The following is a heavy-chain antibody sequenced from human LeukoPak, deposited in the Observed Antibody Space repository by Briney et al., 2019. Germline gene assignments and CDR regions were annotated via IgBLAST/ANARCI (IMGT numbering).Heavy chain of an antibody. CDR2: VHYGDET. Sequence: PSETLSLTCSASGGSIVSTYHYWAWIRQSPGKGLEWIGSVHYGDETYINPSLKSRVTISVDTSKNHFSLELTSVTAADTALYYCARGRNTMVRGAIGAETRYYYSYYMDVWGKGTTVTVSS. J-gene: IGHJ6*03. CDR3: ARGRNTMVRGAIGAETRYYYSYYMDV. CDR1: GGSIVSTYHY. D-gene: IGHD3-10*01. V-gene: IGHV4-39*02.